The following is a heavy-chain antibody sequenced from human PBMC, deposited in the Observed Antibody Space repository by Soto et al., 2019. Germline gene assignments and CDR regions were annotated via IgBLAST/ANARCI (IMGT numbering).Heavy chain of an antibody. CDR3: TRGASSGWSPSDF. V-gene: IGHV1-2*02. Sequence: ASGKGSCKASGYIFTGYYMHWVREAPGQGLEWMGWINPNNGGTNYAQKFQGRVTMTRDTSISTAYLELSGLTSDDTAVYYCTRGASSGWSPSDFWGQGTLVTVYS. CDR1: GYIFTGYY. CDR2: INPNNGGT. J-gene: IGHJ4*02. D-gene: IGHD6-19*01.